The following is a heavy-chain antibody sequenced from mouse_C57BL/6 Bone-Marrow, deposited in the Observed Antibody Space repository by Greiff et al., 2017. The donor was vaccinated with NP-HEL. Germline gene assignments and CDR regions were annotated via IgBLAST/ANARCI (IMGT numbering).Heavy chain of an antibody. Sequence: QVQLQQSGAELVMPGASVKLSCKASGYTFTGYWMHWVKQRPGHGLEWIGEIDPVIGYTNYNQKFKGKSTLTVDKSSSTAYMQLSSLTTEDSAVYYCSRATYSPYYGFEYWGQGTTVTVSS. CDR2: IDPVIGYT. J-gene: IGHJ2*01. CDR1: GYTFTGYW. D-gene: IGHD1-1*02. V-gene: IGHV1-69*01. CDR3: SRATYSPYYGFEY.